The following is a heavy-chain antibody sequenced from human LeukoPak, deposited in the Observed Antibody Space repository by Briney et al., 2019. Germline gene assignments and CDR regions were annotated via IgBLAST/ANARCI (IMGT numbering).Heavy chain of an antibody. D-gene: IGHD4-17*01. J-gene: IGHJ4*02. CDR3: ARTYGSGSLDY. V-gene: IGHV3-48*01. Sequence: GGSLRLSCAASGFTFSNHNMDWVRQAPGKGLEWISYISGRGEAIFYADSVQGRFTISRDNAKNSIYLQMNGLTAEDTAVYYCARTYGSGSLDYGGQGTLVTVSS. CDR2: ISGRGEAI. CDR1: GFTFSNHN.